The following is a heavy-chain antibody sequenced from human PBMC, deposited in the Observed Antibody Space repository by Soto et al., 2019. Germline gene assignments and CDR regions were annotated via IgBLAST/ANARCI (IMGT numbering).Heavy chain of an antibody. D-gene: IGHD2-2*01. CDR1: RGPVSRGIYT. V-gene: IGHV4-39*01. J-gene: IGHJ6*02. CDR2: IYYSGST. Sequence: SETLSLTCTVSRGPVSRGIYTWGLFRQPQGRGLEWIGSIYYSGSTYYNPSLNGRVTVSVDTSKNQFSLKVTSVPAADTAVYYCARLHGYCISSSCHGHYAMDVCGQGTTVT. CDR3: ARLHGYCISSSCHGHYAMDV.